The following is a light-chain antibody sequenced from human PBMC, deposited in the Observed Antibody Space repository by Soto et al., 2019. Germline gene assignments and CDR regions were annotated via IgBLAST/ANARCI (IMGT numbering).Light chain of an antibody. CDR2: GAF. J-gene: IGKJ1*01. V-gene: IGKV3-20*01. CDR3: QQYGSSPRT. Sequence: IVLTQSPGILSLSPWERAHMSCRASQSVSSNYLAWYQQKPGQAPRLLIYGAFKRATGIPDRFSGSGSGTDFTLTISRMEPEDFAVYCCQQYGSSPRTFGQGTKVDI. CDR1: QSVSSNY.